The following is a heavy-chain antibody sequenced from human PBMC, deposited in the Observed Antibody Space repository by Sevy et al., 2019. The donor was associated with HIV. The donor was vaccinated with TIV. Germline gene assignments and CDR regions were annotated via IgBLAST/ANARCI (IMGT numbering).Heavy chain of an antibody. CDR2: ISAGGTTT. D-gene: IGHD2-2*01. V-gene: IGHV3-23*01. Sequence: GGSLRLSCAASGFIFSNYPMSWVRHSPGKGLEWVSDISAGGTTTYYADSVEGRFTISRDNSKNTVSLQMNSLGAEDTAIYYCAKRYCSTITCYDDDFWNPYYCYGLDVWGQGISVTVSS. CDR1: GFIFSNYP. J-gene: IGHJ6*02. CDR3: AKRYCSTITCYDDDFWNPYYCYGLDV.